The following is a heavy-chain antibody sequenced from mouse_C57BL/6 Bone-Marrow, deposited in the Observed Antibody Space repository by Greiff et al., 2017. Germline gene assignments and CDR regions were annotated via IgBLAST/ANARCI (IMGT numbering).Heavy chain of an antibody. CDR1: GFTFTDYY. CDR3: ARAGEDDWDCDV. CDR2: VSPYNGGT. J-gene: IGHJ1*03. V-gene: IGHV1-36*01. D-gene: IGHD2-13*01. Sequence: EVQLQESGPVLVKPGPSVKISCKASGFTFTDYYMHWVKQSHGKSLEWIGLVSPYNGGTSYNQKFKGKATLTVATSASTAYMELNSLTSEDSAVYDCARAGEDDWDCDVWGTGTTVTVSS.